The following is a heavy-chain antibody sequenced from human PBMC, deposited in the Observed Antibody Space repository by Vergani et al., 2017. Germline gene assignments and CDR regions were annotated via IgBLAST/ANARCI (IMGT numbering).Heavy chain of an antibody. CDR2: IHPADSDT. J-gene: IGHJ4*02. Sequence: EVQLVQSGAEVKKPGESLKISCQISGYSFTNYWIGWVRQMPGKGLEWMGIIHPADSDTRYSPSFQGQVTISVDKSISTAYLQRSSLRASDSAMYYCARLYGRDSSGSKYLGYWGQGTLVTVSS. V-gene: IGHV5-51*01. D-gene: IGHD3-22*01. CDR1: GYSFTNYW. CDR3: ARLYGRDSSGSKYLGY.